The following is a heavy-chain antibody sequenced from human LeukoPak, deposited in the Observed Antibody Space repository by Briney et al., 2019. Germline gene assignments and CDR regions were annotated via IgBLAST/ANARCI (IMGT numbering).Heavy chain of an antibody. V-gene: IGHV1-2*02. D-gene: IGHD3-16*01. CDR2: INPNSVGS. Sequence: ASVKVSCKASGYTFTDYYMHWVRQAPGQGLEWMGWINPNSVGSKYAQKFQGRVTMTRDTSTAYMELSSLRSDDTAVYYCARGSDGKDVRGHEYWGQGTLVTVSS. CDR1: GYTFTDYY. J-gene: IGHJ4*02. CDR3: ARGSDGKDVRGHEY.